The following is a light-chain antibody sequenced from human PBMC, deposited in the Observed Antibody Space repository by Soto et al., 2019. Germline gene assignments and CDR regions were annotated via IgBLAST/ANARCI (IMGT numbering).Light chain of an antibody. J-gene: IGLJ1*01. CDR3: NSYPSRRTYV. Sequence: QSALTQPASVSGSPGQSITISCTGTSSDVGSYNSVSWYQHHPGKAPKLMIYDVSDRSSGVSSRFSGSKSDNTASLTISGLQAEDEAAYYCNSYPSRRTYVFGTGTKVTVL. CDR2: DVS. V-gene: IGLV2-14*03. CDR1: SSDVGSYNS.